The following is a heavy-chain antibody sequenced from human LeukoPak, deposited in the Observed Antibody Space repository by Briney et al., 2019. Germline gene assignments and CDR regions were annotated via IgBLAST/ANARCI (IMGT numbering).Heavy chain of an antibody. V-gene: IGHV3-21*01. CDR3: ARGGGYCSSTSCRPGWFDP. CDR2: ISSSSSYI. CDR1: GFTFSSYS. D-gene: IGHD2-2*01. Sequence: PGGSLRLSCAASGFTFSSYSMNWVRQAPGKGLEWVSSISSSSSYIYYAGSVKGRFTISRDNAKNSLYLQMNSLRAEDTAVYYCARGGGYCSSTSCRPGWFDPWGQGTLVTVSS. J-gene: IGHJ5*02.